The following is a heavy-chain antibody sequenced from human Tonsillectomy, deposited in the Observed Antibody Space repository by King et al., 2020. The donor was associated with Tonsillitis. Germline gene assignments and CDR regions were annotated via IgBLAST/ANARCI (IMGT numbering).Heavy chain of an antibody. Sequence: VQLQQWGAGLLKPSETLSLTCAVYGGFFSGYYWSWLRQPPGKGLEWIGEISHSGSTNYNPSLKSRVTISVDTSKNQSSLDLSSVTAADTAVYCCAVYGSNGEQIIVGYYFDYWGQGTLVTVSS. J-gene: IGHJ4*02. D-gene: IGHD2-8*01. CDR3: AVYGSNGEQIIVGYYFDY. V-gene: IGHV4-34*01. CDR2: ISHSGST. CDR1: GGFFSGYY.